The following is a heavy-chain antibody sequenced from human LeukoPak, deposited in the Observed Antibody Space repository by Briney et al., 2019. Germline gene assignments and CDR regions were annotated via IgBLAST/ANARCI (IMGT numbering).Heavy chain of an antibody. CDR2: IYYSGTT. CDR3: ARGVYIAAAQYGY. D-gene: IGHD6-13*01. J-gene: IGHJ4*02. Sequence: SETLSLTYTVSGASISSYCWSWVRQPPGEGLEWIGYIYYSGTTNYNPSLKSRVTISVDTSKNQFSLKLSSVTAADTAVYYCARGVYIAAAQYGYWGQGTLVTVSS. CDR1: GASISSYC. V-gene: IGHV4-59*01.